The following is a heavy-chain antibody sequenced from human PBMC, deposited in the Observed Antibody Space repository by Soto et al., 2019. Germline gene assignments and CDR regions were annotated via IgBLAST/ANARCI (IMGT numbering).Heavy chain of an antibody. CDR3: ARDQVGATGMDV. CDR2: IYHSGST. V-gene: IGHV4-30-2*01. D-gene: IGHD1-26*01. CDR1: GGSISSGGYS. Sequence: SETLSLTCAVSGGSISSGGYSWSWIRQPPGKGLEWIGYIYHSGSTYYNPSLKSRVTISVDRSKNQFSLKLSSVTAADTAVYYCARDQVGATGMDVWGQGTTVTVSS. J-gene: IGHJ6*02.